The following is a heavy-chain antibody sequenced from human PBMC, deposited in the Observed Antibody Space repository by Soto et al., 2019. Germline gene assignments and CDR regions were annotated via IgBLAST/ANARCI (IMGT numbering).Heavy chain of an antibody. V-gene: IGHV1-18*01. CDR3: ARGRYGDY. Sequence: QVHLVQSGAEVMKPGASVKVSCKASGYTFTSYGITWVRQAPGQGLEWMGWISAHNGNTDHAQKLQGRAIVTRDPSTSTAYMELRSLISDATSAYYSARGRYGDYWGQRALVTVSS. D-gene: IGHD1-1*01. J-gene: IGHJ4*02. CDR1: GYTFTSYG. CDR2: ISAHNGNT.